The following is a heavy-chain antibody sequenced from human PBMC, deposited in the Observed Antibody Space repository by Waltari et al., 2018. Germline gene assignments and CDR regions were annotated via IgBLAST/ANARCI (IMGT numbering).Heavy chain of an antibody. CDR3: ASVYSGGSMVQGVIFFDY. J-gene: IGHJ4*02. Sequence: QLQLQESGPGLVKPSETLSLTCTVSGGSISSSSYYWGWIRQPPGKGLEWIGSIYYSGSTYYNPSLKRRVTISVDTSKNQFSLKLSAVTAADTAVYDCASVYSGGSMVQGVIFFDYWGQGTLVTVSS. D-gene: IGHD3-10*01. CDR1: GGSISSSSYY. V-gene: IGHV4-39*07. CDR2: IYYSGST.